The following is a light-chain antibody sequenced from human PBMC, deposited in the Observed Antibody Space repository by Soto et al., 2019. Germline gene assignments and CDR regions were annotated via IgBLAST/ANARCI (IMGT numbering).Light chain of an antibody. V-gene: IGLV2-23*03. CDR1: SSDVGSYNL. Sequence: QSALTQPASVSGSPGQSITISCTGTSSDVGSYNLVSWYQQHPGXAPKLMIYEGSKRPSGVSNRFSGSKSGNTASLTISGLQAEDEADYYCCSYAGSSTFLYVFGTGTKVTVL. CDR2: EGS. CDR3: CSYAGSSTFLYV. J-gene: IGLJ1*01.